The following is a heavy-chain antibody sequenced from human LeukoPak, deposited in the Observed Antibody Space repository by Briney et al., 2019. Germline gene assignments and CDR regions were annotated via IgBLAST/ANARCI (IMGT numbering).Heavy chain of an antibody. J-gene: IGHJ4*02. Sequence: GGSLRLSCVASGFTFTKCAMSWIRQAPGKGLEWVALITATGDTAYYADSVKGRFTISRDNSRNTVYMQMDSLRAEDTAIYYCAGDRNSDWYSPLDYWGQGGQVTVSP. CDR3: AGDRNSDWYSPLDY. CDR1: GFTFTKCA. V-gene: IGHV3-23*01. D-gene: IGHD6-19*01. CDR2: ITATGDTA.